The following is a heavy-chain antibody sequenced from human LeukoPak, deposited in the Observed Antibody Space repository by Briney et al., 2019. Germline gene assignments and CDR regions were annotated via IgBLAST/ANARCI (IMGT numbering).Heavy chain of an antibody. CDR3: AKDWANYYGMDV. V-gene: IGHV3-30*18. CDR2: ISYDGSNE. D-gene: IGHD3-16*01. CDR1: GFTFSSYG. Sequence: SGGSLRLSCAASGFTFSSYGMHWVRQAPGKGLEWVAVISYDGSNEYYADSVKGRFTISRDNSKNTLYLQMNSLRAEDTAVYYCAKDWANYYGMDVWGQGTTVTVSS. J-gene: IGHJ6*02.